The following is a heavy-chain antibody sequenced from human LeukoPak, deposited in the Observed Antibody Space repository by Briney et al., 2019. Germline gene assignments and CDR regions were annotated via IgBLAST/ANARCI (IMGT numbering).Heavy chain of an antibody. CDR1: GYTFTSYG. Sequence: ASVKVSCKASGYTFTSYGISWVRQAPGQGLEWMGWISAYNGNTNYAQKLQGRVTMTTDTSTSTAYMELWSLRSDDTAVYYCARDNYGSGSYYPHWEYWGQGTLVTVSS. J-gene: IGHJ4*02. D-gene: IGHD3-10*01. CDR3: ARDNYGSGSYYPHWEY. V-gene: IGHV1-18*01. CDR2: ISAYNGNT.